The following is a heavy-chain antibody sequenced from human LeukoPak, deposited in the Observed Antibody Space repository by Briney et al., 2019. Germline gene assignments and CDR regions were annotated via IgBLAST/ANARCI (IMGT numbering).Heavy chain of an antibody. J-gene: IGHJ4*02. Sequence: GGSLRLSCAASGFTFSSYGMHWVRQAPGKGLEWVAIIWYDGSNNYYADSVKGRFTISRDNSKNTLSLQMNSLRAEDTAVYYGARDSIAVAGCFDSWGQGTLVTVSS. V-gene: IGHV3-33*01. CDR2: IWYDGSNN. CDR1: GFTFSSYG. CDR3: ARDSIAVAGCFDS. D-gene: IGHD6-19*01.